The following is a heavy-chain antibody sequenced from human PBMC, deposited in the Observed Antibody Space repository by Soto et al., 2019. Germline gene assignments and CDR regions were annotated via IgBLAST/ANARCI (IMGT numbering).Heavy chain of an antibody. CDR3: ARDTTHCSSTSCYDYYYYGMDV. Sequence: EASVKVSCKASGYTFTSYYMHWVRQAPGQGLERKGIINPSGGSTSYAQKFQGRVTMTRDTSTSTVYMELSSMRSEDTAVYYCARDTTHCSSTSCYDYYYYGMDVWGQGTTVTVSS. D-gene: IGHD2-2*01. J-gene: IGHJ6*02. CDR2: INPSGGST. V-gene: IGHV1-46*03. CDR1: GYTFTSYY.